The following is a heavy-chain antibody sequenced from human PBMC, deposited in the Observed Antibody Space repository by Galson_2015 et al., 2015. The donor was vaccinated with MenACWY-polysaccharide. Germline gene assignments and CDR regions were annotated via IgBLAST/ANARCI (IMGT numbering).Heavy chain of an antibody. V-gene: IGHV3-23*01. J-gene: IGHJ6*02. D-gene: IGHD5-12*01. CDR2: ISGSGGST. CDR3: AKAGSGGYDSYYYYYGMDV. Sequence: SLRLSCAASGFTFSSYAMSWVRQAPGKGLEWVSAISGSGGSTYYADSVKGRFTISRDNSKNTLYLQMNSLRAEDTAVYYCAKAGSGGYDSYYYYYGMDVWGQGTTVTVSS. CDR1: GFTFSSYA.